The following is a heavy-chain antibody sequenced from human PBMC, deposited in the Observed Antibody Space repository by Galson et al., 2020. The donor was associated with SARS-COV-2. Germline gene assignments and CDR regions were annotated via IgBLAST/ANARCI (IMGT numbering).Heavy chain of an antibody. CDR2: ISSDGSNK. CDR3: ARSKRSTNVGVVYYYYCMDF. J-gene: IGHJ6*02. Sequence: GGSLRLSCAASGFTFSSYAMHWVRQAPGKGLEWVAVISSDGSNKSYADSVKGRFTISRDNSKNTLYLQMNSLRAEDTAVYYCARSKRSTNVGVVYYYYCMDFWGQGTTVTVSS. CDR1: GFTFSSYA. D-gene: IGHD3-3*01. V-gene: IGHV3-30*04.